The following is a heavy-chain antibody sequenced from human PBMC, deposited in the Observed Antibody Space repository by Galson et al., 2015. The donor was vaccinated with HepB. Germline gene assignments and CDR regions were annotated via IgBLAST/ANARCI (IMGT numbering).Heavy chain of an antibody. CDR3: ARRSSGNSFDY. V-gene: IGHV3-48*02. Sequence: SLRLSCAASGFTFSSYTMNWVRQAPGKGLEWVSSISGSYTIYYADSVKGRFTISRDNAKNSLYPQMNSLRDEDTAVYYCARRSSGNSFDYWGRGTLVTVSS. D-gene: IGHD1-26*01. CDR1: GFTFSSYT. J-gene: IGHJ4*02. CDR2: ISGSYTI.